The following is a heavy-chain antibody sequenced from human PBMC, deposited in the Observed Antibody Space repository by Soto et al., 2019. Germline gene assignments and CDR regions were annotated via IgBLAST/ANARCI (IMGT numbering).Heavy chain of an antibody. CDR3: AKSDIGDSKSPFDF. V-gene: IGHV4-59*01. J-gene: IGHJ4*02. D-gene: IGHD4-17*01. CDR1: DGSISNFY. Sequence: PSETLSLTCTVSDGSISNFYWSWIRQPPGKGLEWIGYISSSGNTNYNPSLKSRVSISVDTSKNQFSLKLNSVTAADTAVYYCAKSDIGDSKSPFDFWGQGTLVTVSS. CDR2: ISSSGNT.